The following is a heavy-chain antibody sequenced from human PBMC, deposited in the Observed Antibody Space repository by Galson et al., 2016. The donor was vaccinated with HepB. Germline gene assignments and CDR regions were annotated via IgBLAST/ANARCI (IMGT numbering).Heavy chain of an antibody. CDR1: GFTFINYA. CDR2: ISGSGGST. J-gene: IGHJ6*02. CDR3: AKGHSQTYYYYYGMDV. D-gene: IGHD1-26*01. Sequence: SLRLSCAASGFTFINYAMTWVRQAPGKGLEWVSSISGSGGSTYYADSVKGRFTISRDNSMNTLCLQMNSLRAEDTAVYFCAKGHSQTYYYYYGMDVWGQGTTVTVSS. V-gene: IGHV3-23*01.